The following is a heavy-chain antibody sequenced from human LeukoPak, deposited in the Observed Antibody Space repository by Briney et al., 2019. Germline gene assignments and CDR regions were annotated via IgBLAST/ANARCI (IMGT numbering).Heavy chain of an antibody. CDR1: GFTFSSYW. V-gene: IGHV3-74*01. D-gene: IGHD6-13*01. CDR3: ARDLEAAGLDY. Sequence: GVSLRLSCAASGFTFSSYWMHWVRQAPGKGLVWVSRINSDGSSTSCADSVKGRFTISRDNAKNTLYLQMNSLRAEDTAVYYCARDLEAAGLDYWGQGTLVTVSS. J-gene: IGHJ4*02. CDR2: INSDGSST.